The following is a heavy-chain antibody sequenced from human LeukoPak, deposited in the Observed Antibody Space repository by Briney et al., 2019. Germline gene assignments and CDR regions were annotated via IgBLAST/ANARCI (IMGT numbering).Heavy chain of an antibody. CDR2: TYYRSKWYN. Sequence: SQTLSLTCAISGDSVSSNSAAWTWIRQSPSRGLEWLGRTYYRSKWYNDYAVSVKSRITINPDTSKNQFSLQLNSVTPEDTAVYYCARDRSDCSGGSCYWDGFDYWGQGTLVTVSS. CDR3: ARDRSDCSGGSCYWDGFDY. J-gene: IGHJ4*02. CDR1: GDSVSSNSAA. V-gene: IGHV6-1*01. D-gene: IGHD2-15*01.